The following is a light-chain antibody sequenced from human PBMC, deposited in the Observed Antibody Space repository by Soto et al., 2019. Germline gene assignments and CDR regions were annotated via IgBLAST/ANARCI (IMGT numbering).Light chain of an antibody. Sequence: QSALTQPPSASGTPGQRVTISCSGSSSNVGGNPVNWYQHVPTTAPKLLIYTNTQRPSGVPDRFSGSKSGTSASLAISGLQAEDEADYFCCSYAGGSNVFGAGTKVTVL. V-gene: IGLV1-44*01. J-gene: IGLJ1*01. CDR1: SSNVGGNP. CDR2: TNT. CDR3: CSYAGGSNV.